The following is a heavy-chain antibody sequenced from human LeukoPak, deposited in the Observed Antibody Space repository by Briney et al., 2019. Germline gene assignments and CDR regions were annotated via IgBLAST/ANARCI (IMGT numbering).Heavy chain of an antibody. CDR1: GFTFSSYG. CDR2: ISYDGSNK. D-gene: IGHD5-18*01. V-gene: IGHV3-30*18. CDR3: AKTRGYSYGYLDY. Sequence: PGGSLRLSCAASGFTFSSYGMHWVRLAPGKGLEWVAVISYDGSNKYYADSVKGRFTISRDNSKNTLYLQMNSLRAEDTAVYYCAKTRGYSYGYLDYWGQGTLVTVSS. J-gene: IGHJ4*02.